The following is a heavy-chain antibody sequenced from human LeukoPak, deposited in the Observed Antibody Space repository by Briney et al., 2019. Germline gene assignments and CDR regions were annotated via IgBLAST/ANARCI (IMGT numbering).Heavy chain of an antibody. CDR3: ATYTHWVAGDV. V-gene: IGHV3-7*01. CDR1: GFTFSDSW. Sequence: GGSLRLSCAASGFTFSDSWMSWVRQAPGKGLEWVANMNQDGSAKGFVDSVKGRFTISRDNARNSLYLQMSSLRPEDTAVYYCATYTHWVAGDVWGQGTTVTVSS. J-gene: IGHJ6*02. D-gene: IGHD3-16*01. CDR2: MNQDGSAK.